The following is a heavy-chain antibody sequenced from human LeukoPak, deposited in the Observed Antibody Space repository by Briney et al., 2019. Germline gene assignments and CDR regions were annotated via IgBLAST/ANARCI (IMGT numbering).Heavy chain of an antibody. CDR3: AREIHYGEPDY. D-gene: IGHD4-17*01. CDR1: GFTVSSNY. V-gene: IGHV3-53*01. Sequence: GSLRLSCAASGFTVSSNYMSWVRQAPGKGLEWVSVIYSGGSTYYADSVKGRFTISRDNSKNTLYLQINSLRIEDTAAYYCAREIHYGEPDYWGQGTLVTVSS. J-gene: IGHJ4*02. CDR2: IYSGGST.